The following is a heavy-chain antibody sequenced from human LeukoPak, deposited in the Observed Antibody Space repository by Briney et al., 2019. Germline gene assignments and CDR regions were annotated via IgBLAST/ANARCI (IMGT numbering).Heavy chain of an antibody. CDR3: ARDEDNGYYYGSGSYYLVY. Sequence: TGGSLTLSCAASGFTFRDAAMTWVRQAPGKGLEWVSLISSSGANAYYADSVKGRFTISRDNAKNSLYLQMNSLRAEDTAVYYCARDEDNGYYYGSGSYYLVYWGQGTLVTVSS. CDR1: GFTFRDAA. CDR2: ISSSGANA. J-gene: IGHJ4*02. V-gene: IGHV3-21*01. D-gene: IGHD3-10*01.